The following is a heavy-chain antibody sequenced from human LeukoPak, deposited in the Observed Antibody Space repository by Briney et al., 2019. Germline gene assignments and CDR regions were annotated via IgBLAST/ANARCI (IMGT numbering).Heavy chain of an antibody. Sequence: ASVKVSCKASGYTFTRFFMHWVRQATGQGLEWMGWMNPNSGNTGYAQKFQGRVTITRNTSISTAYMELSSLRSEDTAVYYCARGRTTYYDFWSGLSHFDYWGQGTLVTVSS. CDR3: ARGRTTYYDFWSGLSHFDY. D-gene: IGHD3-3*01. CDR2: MNPNSGNT. J-gene: IGHJ4*02. V-gene: IGHV1-8*03. CDR1: GYTFTRFF.